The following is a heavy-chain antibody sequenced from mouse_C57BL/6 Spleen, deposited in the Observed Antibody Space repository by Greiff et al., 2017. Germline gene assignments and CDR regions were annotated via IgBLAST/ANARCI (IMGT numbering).Heavy chain of an antibody. Sequence: EVKLVESGGGLVQPGGSLSLSCAASGFTFTDYYMSWVRQPPGKALEWLGFIRNKANGYTTEYSASVKGRFTISRDNSQSILYLQMNALRAEDSATYYCARSHYYGSSYLFAYWGQGTLVTVSA. D-gene: IGHD1-1*01. CDR2: IRNKANGYTT. J-gene: IGHJ3*01. CDR1: GFTFTDYY. V-gene: IGHV7-3*01. CDR3: ARSHYYGSSYLFAY.